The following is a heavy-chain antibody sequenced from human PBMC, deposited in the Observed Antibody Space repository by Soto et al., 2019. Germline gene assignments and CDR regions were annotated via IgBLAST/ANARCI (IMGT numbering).Heavy chain of an antibody. D-gene: IGHD1-20*01. CDR3: ARDLGSYNWNPLSDLQGFDP. V-gene: IGHV1-3*01. CDR1: GYTFTSYA. Sequence: ASVKVSCKASGYTFTSYAMHWVRQAPGQRLEWMGWINAGNGNTKYSQKFQGRVTITRDTSASTAYMELSSLRSEDTAVYYCARDLGSYNWNPLSDLQGFDPWGQGTLVTVSS. CDR2: INAGNGNT. J-gene: IGHJ5*02.